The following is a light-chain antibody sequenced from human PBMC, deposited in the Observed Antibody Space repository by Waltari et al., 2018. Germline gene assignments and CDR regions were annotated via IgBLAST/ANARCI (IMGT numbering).Light chain of an antibody. J-gene: IGLJ3*02. CDR3: CSFTSSSTWV. Sequence: QSALTQPASASGSPGQSITISCTGTATYLGGYNYVSWYQQRPGKAPKLIIFDVSSRPSGISNRFSGSKFGDTASLTISGLQPEDEADYYCCSFTSSSTWVFGGGTKLTVL. V-gene: IGLV2-14*01. CDR1: ATYLGGYNY. CDR2: DVS.